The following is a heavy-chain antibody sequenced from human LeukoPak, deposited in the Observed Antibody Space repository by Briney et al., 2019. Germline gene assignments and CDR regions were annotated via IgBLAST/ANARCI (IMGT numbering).Heavy chain of an antibody. CDR2: ISPSGGSI. V-gene: IGHV3-23*01. CDR1: GFPFNSYP. D-gene: IGHD4-23*01. J-gene: IGHJ2*01. CDR3: AKLRWEITHYWYFDL. Sequence: GGSLTLFCTACGFPFNSYPMIGPPHAPGKGLEWVSDISPSGGSIYFSVSVRGRFTISRDNSKNTVYVQMNSLRAEDTAVYYCAKLRWEITHYWYFDLWGRGTLVTVSS.